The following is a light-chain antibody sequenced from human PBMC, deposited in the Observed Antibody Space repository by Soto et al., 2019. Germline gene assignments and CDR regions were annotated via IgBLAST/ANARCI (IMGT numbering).Light chain of an antibody. CDR1: QSVSSSY. Sequence: EIVLTQSPDTLSLSPGERATLSCRASQSVSSSYLAWYQQTPGQAPRLLIYGTSNRATGIPDRFSGSGSGKDFTLTISRLEPEDLAVYYCQQYGNSRWTFGQGTKVEIK. J-gene: IGKJ1*01. CDR3: QQYGNSRWT. V-gene: IGKV3-20*01. CDR2: GTS.